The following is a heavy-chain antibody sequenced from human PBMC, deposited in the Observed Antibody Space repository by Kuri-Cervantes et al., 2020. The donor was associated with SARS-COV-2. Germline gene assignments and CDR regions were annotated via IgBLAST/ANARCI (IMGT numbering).Heavy chain of an antibody. V-gene: IGHV3-21*01. CDR1: GFTFRRYA. CDR3: ARNRGSGWPFFDY. CDR2: ISSSSSYI. J-gene: IGHJ4*02. D-gene: IGHD6-19*01. Sequence: GESLKISCAASGFTFRRYAMHWVRQAPGKGLEWVSSISSSSSYIYYADSVKGRFTISRDNAKNSLYLQMNSLRAEDTTVYYCARNRGSGWPFFDYWGQGTLVTVSS.